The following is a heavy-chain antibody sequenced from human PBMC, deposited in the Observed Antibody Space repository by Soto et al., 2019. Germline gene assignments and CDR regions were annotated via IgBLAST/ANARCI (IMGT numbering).Heavy chain of an antibody. Sequence: QVQLVQSGAEVKKPGASVKVSCKASGYPFTSYYVHWVRQAPGQGLEWMGFINPSSGSTSYAQKFQVRVTMTRDTSSSTVYMEVSSLRSEDTAVYYCAREMYTTRGSPFDYWGQRTLFTVSS. CDR3: AREMYTTRGSPFDY. CDR2: INPSSGST. CDR1: GYPFTSYY. J-gene: IGHJ4*02. V-gene: IGHV1-46*01. D-gene: IGHD3-16*01.